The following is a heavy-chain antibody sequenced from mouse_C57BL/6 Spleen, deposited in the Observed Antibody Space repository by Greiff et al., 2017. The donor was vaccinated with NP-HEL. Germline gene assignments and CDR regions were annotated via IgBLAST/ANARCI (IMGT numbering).Heavy chain of an antibody. V-gene: IGHV1-18*01. D-gene: IGHD2-2*01. CDR3: ARGSTMVTRGAMDY. CDR2: INPNNGGT. J-gene: IGHJ4*01. CDR1: GYTFTDYN. Sequence: EFQLQQSGPELVKPGASVKIPCKASGYTFTDYNMDWVKQSHGKSLEWIGDINPNNGGTIYNQKFKGKATLTVDKSSSTAYMELRSLTSEDTAVYYCARGSTMVTRGAMDYWGQGTSVTVSS.